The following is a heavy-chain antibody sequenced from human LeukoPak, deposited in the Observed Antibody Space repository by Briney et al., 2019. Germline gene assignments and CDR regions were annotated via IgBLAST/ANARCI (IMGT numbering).Heavy chain of an antibody. CDR1: RYTFTGYY. CDR3: ASTDRYSSSSEIFDY. Sequence: ASLKVSWKASRYTFTGYYVHWVRPACGTWLEWKGRINPNRRAAKYARKRRGWVPMNRVGSISTADMERSRLRSDDTAVYYGASTDRYSSSSEIFDYWGQGTLVTVSS. D-gene: IGHD6-6*01. V-gene: IGHV1-2*04. CDR2: INPNRRAA. J-gene: IGHJ4*02.